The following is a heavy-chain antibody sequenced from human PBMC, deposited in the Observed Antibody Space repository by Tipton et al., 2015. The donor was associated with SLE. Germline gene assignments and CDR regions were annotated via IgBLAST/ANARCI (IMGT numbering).Heavy chain of an antibody. J-gene: IGHJ4*02. V-gene: IGHV4-59*01. CDR3: ARGGLGSDLRGSIYLGF. D-gene: IGHD7-27*01. CDR2: INYSGNT. CDR1: GGSISGYY. Sequence: TLSLTCTVSGGSISGYYWNWIRQPPGKGLEWIGYINYSGNTNYNPSLKSRVTISVDTAKIHISLRLNSVTAADTAVYYCARGGLGSDLRGSIYLGFWGQGTLVTVSS.